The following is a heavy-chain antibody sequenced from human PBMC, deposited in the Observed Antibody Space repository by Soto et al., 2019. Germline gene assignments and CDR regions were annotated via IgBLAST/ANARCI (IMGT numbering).Heavy chain of an antibody. Sequence: PGGSLRLSCAASGFTFSSYWMSWVRQAPGKGLQWVANIDQDESEKNYVDSVSGRFTISRDNAKNSVYLQMNSLRVEDTAIYYCARGCSTTSCPPLYGMDVWGQGTTVTVSS. J-gene: IGHJ6*02. D-gene: IGHD2-2*01. CDR1: GFTFSSYW. CDR3: ARGCSTTSCPPLYGMDV. CDR2: IDQDESEK. V-gene: IGHV3-7*03.